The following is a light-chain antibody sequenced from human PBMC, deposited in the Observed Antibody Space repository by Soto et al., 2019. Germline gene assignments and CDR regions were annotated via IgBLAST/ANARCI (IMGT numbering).Light chain of an antibody. CDR3: SSYTSSSTFV. CDR1: SSDVGGYKY. V-gene: IGLV2-14*01. J-gene: IGLJ1*01. CDR2: DVS. Sequence: QPVLTQPASVSGSPGQSITISCTGSSSDVGGYKYVSWYQQHPGKAPKLMIYDVSSRPSGVSNRFSGSKSGNTASLTISGLQAEDEADYYCSSYTSSSTFVFGSGTKVTVL.